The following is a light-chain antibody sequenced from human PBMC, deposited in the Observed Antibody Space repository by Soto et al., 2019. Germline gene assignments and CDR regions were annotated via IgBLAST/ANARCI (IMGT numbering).Light chain of an antibody. CDR2: GAS. CDR1: QSVSSTY. V-gene: IGKV3-20*01. CDR3: QQSGNSPWT. J-gene: IGKJ1*01. Sequence: EIVLTQSPGTLSLSPGERATLSCRASQSVSSTYLAWYQQKPDQAPRLLIYGASGRDTGIPDRFSGSGSGTDFTLTISRLEPEDFAVYYCQQSGNSPWTFGQGTKVEVK.